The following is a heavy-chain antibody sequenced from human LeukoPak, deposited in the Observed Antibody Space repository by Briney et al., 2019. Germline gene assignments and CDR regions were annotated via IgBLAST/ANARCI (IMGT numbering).Heavy chain of an antibody. Sequence: SETLSLTCTVSGGSISSYYWSWIRQPPRKGLEWIGYIYYSGSTNYNPSLKSRVTISVDTSKNQFSPKLSSVTAADTAVYYCATYCSSTSLWGQGTLVTVSS. V-gene: IGHV4-59*12. CDR1: GGSISSYY. CDR2: IYYSGST. J-gene: IGHJ4*02. CDR3: ATYCSSTSL. D-gene: IGHD2-2*01.